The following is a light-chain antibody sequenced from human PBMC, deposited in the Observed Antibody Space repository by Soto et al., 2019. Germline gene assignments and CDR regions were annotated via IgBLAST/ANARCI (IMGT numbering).Light chain of an antibody. CDR3: QQRLSWPIT. J-gene: IGKJ5*01. CDR2: GAS. Sequence: EIVMTQSPATLSVSPGDGATLSCRASQSVDSNLAWYQQKPGQTPRLLMYGASTRPTGIPARFSGSGSGTEFTLSISSLEPEDFAVYYCQQRLSWPITFGQGTRLEI. CDR1: QSVDSN. V-gene: IGKV3D-15*01.